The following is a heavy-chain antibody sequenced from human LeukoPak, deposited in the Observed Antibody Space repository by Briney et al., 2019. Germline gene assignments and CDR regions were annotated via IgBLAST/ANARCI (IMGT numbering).Heavy chain of an antibody. CDR3: ARMYYDFWSGYYPWFDP. Sequence: PSETLSLTCTVSGGSISSYYWSWIRQPPGKGLEWIGYIYYSGSTNYNPSLKSRVTISVDTSKNQFSLKLSSVTAADTAVYYCARMYYDFWSGYYPWFDPWGQGTLVTVSS. D-gene: IGHD3-3*01. CDR1: GGSISSYY. J-gene: IGHJ5*02. CDR2: IYYSGST. V-gene: IGHV4-59*01.